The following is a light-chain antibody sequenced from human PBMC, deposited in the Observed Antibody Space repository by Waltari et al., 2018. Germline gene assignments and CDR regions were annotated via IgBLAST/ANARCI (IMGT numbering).Light chain of an antibody. CDR1: QSVSSN. CDR3: QQYNNWPYT. V-gene: IGKV3-15*01. J-gene: IGKJ2*01. CDR2: GAS. Sequence: EIVMTQSPATLSVSPGERATLSCRASQSVSSNLAWYHQKPGQAPRLLIYGASTRATGIPARFSGSGSETEFTLTISSLQSEDFAVYYCQQYNNWPYTFGQGTKLEIK.